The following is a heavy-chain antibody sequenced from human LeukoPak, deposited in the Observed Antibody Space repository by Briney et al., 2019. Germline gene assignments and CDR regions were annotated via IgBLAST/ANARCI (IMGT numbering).Heavy chain of an antibody. CDR1: GFSFSRYG. CDR3: ARDGTLLGFDP. J-gene: IGHJ5*02. Sequence: PGRSLRLSCAASGFSFSRYGMHWVRQAPGKGLEWVALILFDGSNEYYADSVKGRFTISRDNSKNTLYLQMNSLRTEDTALYYCARDGTLLGFDPWGQGTLVTVSS. D-gene: IGHD1-1*01. V-gene: IGHV3-33*01. CDR2: ILFDGSNE.